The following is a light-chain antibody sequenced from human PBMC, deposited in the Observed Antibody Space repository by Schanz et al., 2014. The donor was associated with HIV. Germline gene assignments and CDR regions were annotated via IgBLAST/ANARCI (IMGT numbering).Light chain of an antibody. J-gene: IGLJ3*02. CDR1: SGHSTYA. Sequence: QLVLTQSPSASASLGASVKLTCTLSSGHSTYAIAWHQQQPEKGPRFLMNLNSDGSHNKGDGIPDRFSGTSSGAERYLTISSLQSEDEADYEGKKGENGRRVFGGGTKLTVL. CDR3: KKGENGRRV. V-gene: IGLV4-69*01. CDR2: LNSDGSH.